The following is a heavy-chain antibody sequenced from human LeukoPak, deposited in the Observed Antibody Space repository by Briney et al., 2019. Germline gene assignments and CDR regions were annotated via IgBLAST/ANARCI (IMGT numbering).Heavy chain of an antibody. V-gene: IGHV3-49*04. Sequence: PGRSLRLSCTASGFTFGDYAMSWVRQAPGKGLEWVGFIRSKAYGGTTEYAASVKGRFTISRDDSKSIAYLQMNSLKTEDTAVYYGTREYSGYDYDYYYGMDVWGQGTTVTVSS. CDR3: TREYSGYDYDYYYGMDV. CDR2: IRSKAYGGTT. D-gene: IGHD5-12*01. CDR1: GFTFGDYA. J-gene: IGHJ6*02.